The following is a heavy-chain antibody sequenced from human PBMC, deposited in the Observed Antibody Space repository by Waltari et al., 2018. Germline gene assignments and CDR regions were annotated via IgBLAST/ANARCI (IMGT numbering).Heavy chain of an antibody. CDR2: IIPIFVTA. CDR1: GGTFSSYA. V-gene: IGHV1-69*01. D-gene: IGHD2-2*02. Sequence: QVQLVQSGAEVKKPGSSVKVSCKASGGTFSSYAISWVRQAPGQGLEWMGGIIPIFVTANYAQKFQVRVTITADESTSTAYMELSSLRSEDTAVYYCASRGYCSSTSCYNYYYYGMDVWGQGTTVTVSS. CDR3: ASRGYCSSTSCYNYYYYGMDV. J-gene: IGHJ6*02.